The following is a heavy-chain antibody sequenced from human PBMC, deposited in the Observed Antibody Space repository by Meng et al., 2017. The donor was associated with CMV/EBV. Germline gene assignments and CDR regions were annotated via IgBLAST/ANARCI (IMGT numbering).Heavy chain of an antibody. CDR1: YTLIHYW. D-gene: IGHD2-2*01. V-gene: IGHV1-46*01. J-gene: IGHJ2*01. Sequence: YTLIHYWMHWVRQAPGQGLEWVGIINPSGGSTTYAQKFQGRVVLTRDTSTSTVYMDLSSLRSEDRAVYYCARSGSTTSQQPGYFDLWGRGTLVTVSS. CDR2: INPSGGST. CDR3: ARSGSTTSQQPGYFDL.